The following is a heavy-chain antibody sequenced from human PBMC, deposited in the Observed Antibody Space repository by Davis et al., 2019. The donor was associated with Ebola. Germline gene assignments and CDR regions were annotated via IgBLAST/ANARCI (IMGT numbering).Heavy chain of an antibody. V-gene: IGHV3-64D*06. CDR1: GFTFSSYA. Sequence: GGSLRLSCSASGFTFSSYAMHWVRQAPGKGLEYVSAISSNGGSTYYADSVKGRFTISRDNSKNTLYLQMSSLRAEDTAVYYCVKAYYYDSSGYPNYGMDVWGQGTTVTVSS. CDR3: VKAYYYDSSGYPNYGMDV. D-gene: IGHD3-22*01. CDR2: ISSNGGST. J-gene: IGHJ6*02.